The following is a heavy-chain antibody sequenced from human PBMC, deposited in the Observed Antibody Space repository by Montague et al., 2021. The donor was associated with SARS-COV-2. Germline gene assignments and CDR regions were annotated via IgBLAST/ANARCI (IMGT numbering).Heavy chain of an antibody. D-gene: IGHD3-3*01. CDR1: GFTFSSYS. J-gene: IGHJ4*02. V-gene: IGHV3-21*01. CDR2: ISSSSSYI. CDR3: AREHPGTIFGVVRLGEGFDY. Sequence: SLRLSCAASGFTFSSYSMNWVRQAPGKGLEWVSSISSSSSYIYYADSVKGRFTISRDNAKNSLYLQMNSLRAEDTAVYYCAREHPGTIFGVVRLGEGFDYWGQGTPVTVSS.